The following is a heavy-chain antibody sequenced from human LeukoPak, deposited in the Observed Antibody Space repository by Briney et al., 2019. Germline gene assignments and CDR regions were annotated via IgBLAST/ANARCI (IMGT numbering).Heavy chain of an antibody. CDR3: ARDLSSLGLDD. CDR1: GFTFSSYA. Sequence: AGGSLRLSCEASGFTFSSYAMSWVRQAPGKGLEWVSAISGSGENTYYADSVKGRFTISRDNSKNTLYLQVNSLRAEDTALYFCARDLSSLGLDDWGQGTLVTVSS. J-gene: IGHJ4*02. D-gene: IGHD7-27*01. CDR2: ISGSGENT. V-gene: IGHV3-23*01.